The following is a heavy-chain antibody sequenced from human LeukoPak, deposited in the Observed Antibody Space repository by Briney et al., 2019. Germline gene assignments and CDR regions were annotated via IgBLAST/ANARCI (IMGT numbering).Heavy chain of an antibody. Sequence: SETLSLTCAVYGGSFSGYYWSWIRQPPGKGLEWIGEVNHSGSTNYNPSLKSRVTISVDTSKNQFSLKLSSVTAADTAVYYCARGYYSNPDYWGQGTLVTVSS. CDR2: VNHSGST. J-gene: IGHJ4*02. V-gene: IGHV4-34*01. D-gene: IGHD4-11*01. CDR3: ARGYYSNPDY. CDR1: GGSFSGYY.